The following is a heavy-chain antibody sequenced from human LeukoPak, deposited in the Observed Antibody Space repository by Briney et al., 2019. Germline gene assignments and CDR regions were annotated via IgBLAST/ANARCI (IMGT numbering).Heavy chain of an antibody. J-gene: IGHJ6*03. CDR2: IYSGGST. V-gene: IGHV3-66*02. CDR1: GFTVSSNY. CDR3: ARGGYDILTGSTNTQDNYYYMDV. Sequence: GGSLRLSCAASGFTVSSNYMSWVRQAPGKGLEWVSVIYSGGSTYYADSVKGRFTISRDNSKNTLFLQMNSLGAEDTAVYYCARGGYDILTGSTNTQDNYYYMDVWGKGTTVTVSS. D-gene: IGHD3-9*01.